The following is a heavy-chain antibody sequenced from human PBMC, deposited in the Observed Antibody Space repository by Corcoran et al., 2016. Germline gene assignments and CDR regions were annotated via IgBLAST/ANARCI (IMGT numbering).Heavy chain of an antibody. V-gene: IGHV3-7*01. J-gene: IGHJ4*02. CDR3: GRSSWNDY. CDR2: IKGGENEK. CDR1: GFAFDTYW. Sequence: EVQLVESGGGLVQPGGSLRLSCAASGFAFDTYWMNWVRQAPGKGLEWVANIKGGENEKYYVDSVKGRFTISRDNGKNLVYLQMNSLSAEDTAVYYCGRSSWNDYRGQGTLVTVFS. D-gene: IGHD6-13*01.